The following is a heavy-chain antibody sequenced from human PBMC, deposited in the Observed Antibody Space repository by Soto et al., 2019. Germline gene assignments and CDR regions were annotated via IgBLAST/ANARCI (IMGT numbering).Heavy chain of an antibody. CDR3: ARRQNWNNLFDT. CDR2: SYYSGST. J-gene: IGHJ5*02. Sequence: SETLSLTCTVSGGSITNNYWSWIRQSPGKGLEWIGCSYYSGSTSYNPSLRSRVTISIDTSKTQFSLRLGSVTAADTAVYYCARRQNWNNLFDTWGQGTLVTVSS. V-gene: IGHV4-59*08. D-gene: IGHD1-1*01. CDR1: GGSITNNY.